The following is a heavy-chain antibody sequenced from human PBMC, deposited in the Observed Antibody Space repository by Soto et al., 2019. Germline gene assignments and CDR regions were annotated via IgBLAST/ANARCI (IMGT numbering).Heavy chain of an antibody. Sequence: SLRLSCVASGFTVSDYGMHWVRQTPGEGLQWVAVISSDGRDEHYADSVRGRFIVSRDNSKNTVYLQMSSLRPEDTAVYSCARQEGGSYFDFWGRGTLVTVSS. CDR2: ISSDGRDE. J-gene: IGHJ4*01. D-gene: IGHD1-26*01. V-gene: IGHV3-30*03. CDR1: GFTVSDYG. CDR3: ARQEGGSYFDF.